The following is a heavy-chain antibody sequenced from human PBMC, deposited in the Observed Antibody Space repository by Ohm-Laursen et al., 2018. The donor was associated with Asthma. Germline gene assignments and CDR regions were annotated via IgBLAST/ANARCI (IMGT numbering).Heavy chain of an antibody. J-gene: IGHJ4*02. CDR3: AKIGDFWSGYYRVPQNFDY. Sequence: SLRLSCAASGFTFSSYGMHWVRQAPGKGLEWVAVISYDGSNKYYSDSVKGRFTISRDNSKNTLYLQMNSLRAEDTAVYYCAKIGDFWSGYYRVPQNFDYWGQGTLVTVSS. CDR2: ISYDGSNK. D-gene: IGHD3-3*01. V-gene: IGHV3-30*18. CDR1: GFTFSSYG.